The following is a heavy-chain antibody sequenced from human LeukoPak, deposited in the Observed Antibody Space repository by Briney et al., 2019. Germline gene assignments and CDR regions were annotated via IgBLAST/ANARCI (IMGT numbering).Heavy chain of an antibody. CDR2: ISSSSSYI. J-gene: IGHJ4*02. Sequence: GGSLRLSCAASGFTFSSYSMNWVRQAPGKGLEWVSSISSSSSYIYYADSVKGRFTISRDNSKNTLYLQVSSLRAEDTAIYYCAKDRGSGSFYFDYWGQGTLVTVSS. CDR1: GFTFSSYS. D-gene: IGHD1-26*01. V-gene: IGHV3-21*04. CDR3: AKDRGSGSFYFDY.